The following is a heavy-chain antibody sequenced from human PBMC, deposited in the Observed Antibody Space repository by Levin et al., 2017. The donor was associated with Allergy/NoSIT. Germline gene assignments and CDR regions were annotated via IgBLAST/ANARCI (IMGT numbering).Heavy chain of an antibody. V-gene: IGHV1-2*02. CDR2: INPNSGGT. Sequence: ASVKVSCKASGYTFTGYYMHWVRQAPGQGLEWMGWINPNSGGTNYAQKFQGRVTMTRDTSISTAYMELSRLRSDDTAVYYCARDQREYQLPWGYYYDGMDVWGQGTTVTVSS. J-gene: IGHJ6*02. D-gene: IGHD2-2*01. CDR1: GYTFTGYY. CDR3: ARDQREYQLPWGYYYDGMDV.